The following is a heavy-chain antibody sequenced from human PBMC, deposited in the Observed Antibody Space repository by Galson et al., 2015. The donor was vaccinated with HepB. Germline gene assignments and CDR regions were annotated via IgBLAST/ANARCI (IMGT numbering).Heavy chain of an antibody. Sequence: SLRLSCAASGFTFSSEGMHWVRQAPGKGLEWVAFIRYDGSNKFYADSVKGRFTISRDNSKNTLYLQVNSLRAEDTAVYYCAKDHYSSSWYGGAFDYWGQGTLVTVSS. V-gene: IGHV3-30*02. CDR1: GFTFSSEG. CDR3: AKDHYSSSWYGGAFDY. J-gene: IGHJ4*02. D-gene: IGHD6-13*01. CDR2: IRYDGSNK.